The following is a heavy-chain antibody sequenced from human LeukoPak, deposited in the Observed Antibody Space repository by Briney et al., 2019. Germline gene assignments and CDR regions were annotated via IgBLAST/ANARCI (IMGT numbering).Heavy chain of an antibody. CDR2: VGAGDTFT. J-gene: IGHJ4*02. V-gene: IGHV3-23*01. D-gene: IGHD4-11*01. Sequence: GGSLRLSCAASGFTFSNYVMNWLRQAPGKGLEWVSGVGAGDTFTYYADSVKGRFTISRDNSRNTLYLQMNSLRADDTAVYYWAKDLAYTTYGYYFDYWGQGTLVTVSS. CDR1: GFTFSNYV. CDR3: AKDLAYTTYGYYFDY.